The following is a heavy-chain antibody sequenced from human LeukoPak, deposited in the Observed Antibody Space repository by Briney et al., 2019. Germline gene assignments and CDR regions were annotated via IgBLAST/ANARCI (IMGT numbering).Heavy chain of an antibody. CDR2: IIPIFGTA. D-gene: IGHD6-19*01. Sequence: SVKVSCQASGGTFSSYAISWVRQAPGQGLEWMGGIIPIFGTANYAQKFQGRVTITADKSTSTAYMELSSLRSEDTAVYYCARDGDSSGRAFDYWGQGTLVTVSS. CDR3: ARDGDSSGRAFDY. CDR1: GGTFSSYA. V-gene: IGHV1-69*06. J-gene: IGHJ4*02.